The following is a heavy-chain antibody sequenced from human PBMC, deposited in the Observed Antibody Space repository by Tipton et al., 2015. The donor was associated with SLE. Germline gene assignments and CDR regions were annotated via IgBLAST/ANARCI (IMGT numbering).Heavy chain of an antibody. J-gene: IGHJ6*02. CDR1: GGSISSSSFY. V-gene: IGHV4-39*01. D-gene: IGHD1-26*01. CDR2: IYYSGST. Sequence: TLSLTCTVSGGSISSSSFYWGWIRQPPGKGLEWIGSIYYSGSTYHNPSLKSRVTISVDTSKNQFSLKLSSVTAADTAVYYCARHGVGGYYYYGMDVWGQGTTVTVSS. CDR3: ARHGVGGYYYYGMDV.